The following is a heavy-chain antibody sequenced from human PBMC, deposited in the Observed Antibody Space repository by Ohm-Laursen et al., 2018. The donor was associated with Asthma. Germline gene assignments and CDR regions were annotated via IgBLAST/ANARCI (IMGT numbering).Heavy chain of an antibody. J-gene: IGHJ4*02. D-gene: IGHD3-22*01. CDR3: ARANYYYASTGYYFFDY. CDR1: GASFSTYY. V-gene: IGHV4-30-4*08. CDR2: IYYSGRT. Sequence: SQTLSLTCTLSGASFSTYYWGWIRQPPGKGLEWIGYIYYSGRTYYNPSLKSRVIISVDTSKNQFSLKLTSVTAADTAVYFCARANYYYASTGYYFFDYWGQGSLVTVSS.